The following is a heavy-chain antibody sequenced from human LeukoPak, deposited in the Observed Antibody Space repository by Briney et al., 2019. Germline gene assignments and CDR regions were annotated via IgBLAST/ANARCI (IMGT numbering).Heavy chain of an antibody. J-gene: IGHJ4*02. CDR1: GFTFSSYG. CDR3: AKDRYYDFWSGYYTPLDY. V-gene: IGHV3-30*18. D-gene: IGHD3-3*01. Sequence: GGSLRLSCAASGFTFSSYGMHWVRQAPGKGLEWVAVISYDGSNKYYADSVKGRFTISRDNSKNTLYLHMNSLRAEDTAVYYCAKDRYYDFWSGYYTPLDYWGQGTLVTVSS. CDR2: ISYDGSNK.